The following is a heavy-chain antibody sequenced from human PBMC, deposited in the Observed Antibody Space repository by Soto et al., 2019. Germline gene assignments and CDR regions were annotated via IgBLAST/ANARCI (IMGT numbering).Heavy chain of an antibody. CDR3: AREPAAGDWFDP. D-gene: IGHD6-13*01. CDR1: GYSFTSYG. J-gene: IGHJ5*02. V-gene: IGHV1-18*01. Sequence: QVQLVQSGAEVKKPGASVKVTCKASGYSFTSYGITWVRQAPGQGLEWMGWINTYNGNTNYAQKLQGRVTMTTDTSTSTAYMELRSLRSDDTAVYYCAREPAAGDWFDPWGQGTLVTVSS. CDR2: INTYNGNT.